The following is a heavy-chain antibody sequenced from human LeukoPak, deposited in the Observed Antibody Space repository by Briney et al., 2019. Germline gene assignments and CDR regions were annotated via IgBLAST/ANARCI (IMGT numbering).Heavy chain of an antibody. D-gene: IGHD4-17*01. CDR3: AKRHDYGDYPPYFDY. J-gene: IGHJ4*02. Sequence: PGGSLRLSCAASGFTVSSNYMSWVRQAPGKGLEWVSVIYSGGSTYDADSAKGRFTISRDNSKNTLYLQMNSLRAEDTAVYYCAKRHDYGDYPPYFDYWGQGTLVTVSS. V-gene: IGHV3-53*01. CDR1: GFTVSSNY. CDR2: IYSGGST.